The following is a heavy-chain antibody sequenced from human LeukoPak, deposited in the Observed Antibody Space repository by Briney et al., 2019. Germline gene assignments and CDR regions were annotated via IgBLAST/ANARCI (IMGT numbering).Heavy chain of an antibody. V-gene: IGHV4-39*01. D-gene: IGHD1-26*01. CDR2: IYYSGST. Sequence: SETLSLTCTVSGGSISSGSYYWGWVRQPPGKGLVWIGSIYYSGSTYYKSSLKSRVTISVDTSKNQFSLMLSSVTAADTAVYYCARHHTEALVVGATRLAFDYWGQGTLVTVSS. CDR3: ARHHTEALVVGATRLAFDY. CDR1: GGSISSGSYY. J-gene: IGHJ4*02.